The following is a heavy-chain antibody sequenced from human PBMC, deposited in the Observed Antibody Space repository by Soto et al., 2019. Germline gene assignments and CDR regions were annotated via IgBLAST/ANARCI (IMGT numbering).Heavy chain of an antibody. CDR1: GFSFSSYA. V-gene: IGHV3-30-3*01. Sequence: QVRLVESGGGVVQPGRSLRLSCTASGFSFSSYAMYWFRQPPGKGLEWVAVISHDGINKHYADSVKGRVTVSRDNSKHSLDLQLNRPRGEATAMYYCARDMYSSDYFVKWFEPWGQGTLVTVSS. J-gene: IGHJ5*02. CDR2: ISHDGINK. D-gene: IGHD6-19*01. CDR3: ARDMYSSDYFVKWFEP.